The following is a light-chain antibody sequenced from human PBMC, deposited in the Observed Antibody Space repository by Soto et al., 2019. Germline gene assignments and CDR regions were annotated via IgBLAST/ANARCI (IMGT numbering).Light chain of an antibody. CDR3: LLYYGGAHLV. Sequence: QAVVTQEPSLTVSPGGTVTLTCASSTGAVTRGNYPSWFQQKPGQAPRTLIYTTDDKHSWTPARFSGSLLGGKAALTLSGVQREDEAEYYCLLYYGGAHLVFGGGTKVTVL. V-gene: IGLV7-43*01. CDR1: TGAVTRGNY. J-gene: IGLJ3*02. CDR2: TTD.